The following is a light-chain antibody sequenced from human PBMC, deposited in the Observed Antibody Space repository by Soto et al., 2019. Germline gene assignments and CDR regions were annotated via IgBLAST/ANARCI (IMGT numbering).Light chain of an antibody. V-gene: IGLV1-40*01. CDR3: QSYDSSLGGRV. Sequence: QSVLTQPPSVSGAPGQRVTISCTGSSSNIGARYDVHWYQQLPGTAPKLLIYGNSNRPSGVPDRFSGSQSGTSASLAITGIQDNDEADYYCQSYDSSLGGRVFGGGTKLTVL. CDR1: SSNIGARYD. CDR2: GNS. J-gene: IGLJ3*02.